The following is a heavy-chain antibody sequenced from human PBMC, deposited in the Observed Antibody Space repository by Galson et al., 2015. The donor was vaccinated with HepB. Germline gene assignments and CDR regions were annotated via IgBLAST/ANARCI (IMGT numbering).Heavy chain of an antibody. CDR2: ISSSSSTI. D-gene: IGHD3-9*01. J-gene: IGHJ4*02. V-gene: IGHV3-48*01. CDR1: GFTFSSYS. CDR3: ARDHDWAFDF. Sequence: SLRLSCAASGFTFSSYSMNWVRQAPGKGLEWVSYISSSSSTISYADSVKGRFTISRDNAKNSLYLQMNSLRAEDTAVYYCARDHDWAFDFWGQGTLVTVSS.